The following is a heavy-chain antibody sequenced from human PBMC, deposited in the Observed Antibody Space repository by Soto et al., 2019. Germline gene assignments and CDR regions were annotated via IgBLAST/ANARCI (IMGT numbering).Heavy chain of an antibody. D-gene: IGHD6-19*01. CDR1: GGSISSRPHY. J-gene: IGHJ4*02. Sequence: SETLSLTCTVSGGSISSRPHYWGWIRQPPGEGLEWIGSIYNTGSTYYNPSLKSRVTISVDTSKNEFSLKLSSVTAADTAVYYCAALYNRGWRYDYWCQGTLVT. CDR2: IYNTGST. V-gene: IGHV4-39*01. CDR3: AALYNRGWRYDY.